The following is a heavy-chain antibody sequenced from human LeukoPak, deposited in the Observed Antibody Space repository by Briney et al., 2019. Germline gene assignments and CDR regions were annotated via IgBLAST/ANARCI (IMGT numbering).Heavy chain of an antibody. V-gene: IGHV1-18*01. Sequence: GASVKVSCKASGYTFTSYGVSWVRQAPGQGLEWMGWISAYNGNTNYAQKLQGRVTMTTDTSTSTAYMELRSLRSDDTAVYYCARGLTYYYDSSGYNDYWGQGTLVTVSS. CDR3: ARGLTYYYDSSGYNDY. J-gene: IGHJ4*02. CDR2: ISAYNGNT. CDR1: GYTFTSYG. D-gene: IGHD3-22*01.